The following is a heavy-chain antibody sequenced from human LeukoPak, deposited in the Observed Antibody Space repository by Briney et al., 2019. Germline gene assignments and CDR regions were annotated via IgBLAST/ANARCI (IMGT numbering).Heavy chain of an antibody. CDR2: IYHSGST. J-gene: IGHJ4*02. V-gene: IGHV4-30-2*05. Sequence: SETLSLTCAVSGGSISSGGYSWSWIRQPPGKGLEWIGYIYHSGSTYYNPSLKSRVTISVDTSKNQFSLKLSSVTAADTAVYYCARALYYGSSGPLDYWGQGTLVTVSS. D-gene: IGHD3-22*01. CDR3: ARALYYGSSGPLDY. CDR1: GGSISSGGYS.